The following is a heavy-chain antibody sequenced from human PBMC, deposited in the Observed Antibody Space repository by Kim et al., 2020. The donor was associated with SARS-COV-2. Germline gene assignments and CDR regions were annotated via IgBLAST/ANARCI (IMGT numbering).Heavy chain of an antibody. CDR3: ASAYDILTGYYYYYGMDV. D-gene: IGHD3-9*01. CDR1: GFTFSSYA. CDR2: ISYDGSNK. Sequence: GGSLRLSCAASGFTFSSYAMHWVRQAPGKGLEWVAVISYDGSNKYYVDSVKGRFTISRDNSKNTLYLQMNSLRAEDTAVYYCASAYDILTGYYYYYGMDVWGQGTTVTVSS. J-gene: IGHJ6*02. V-gene: IGHV3-30-3*01.